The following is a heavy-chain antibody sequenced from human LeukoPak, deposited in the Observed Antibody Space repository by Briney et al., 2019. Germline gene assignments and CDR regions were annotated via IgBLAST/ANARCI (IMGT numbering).Heavy chain of an antibody. CDR3: ARGSTMIVVDGFDY. D-gene: IGHD3-22*01. V-gene: IGHV4-59*01. CDR1: GGSTSSYY. J-gene: IGHJ4*02. Sequence: SETLSLTCTVPGGSTSSYYWSWIRQPPGKGLEWIGYIYYSGSTNYNPSLKSRVTISVDTSKNQFSLKLSSVTAADTAVYYCARGSTMIVVDGFDYWGQGTLVTVSS. CDR2: IYYSGST.